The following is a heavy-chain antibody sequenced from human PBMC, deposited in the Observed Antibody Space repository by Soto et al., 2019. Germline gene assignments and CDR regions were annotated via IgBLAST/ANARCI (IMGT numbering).Heavy chain of an antibody. CDR1: GGSISSYY. CDR2: IYYSGST. V-gene: IGHV4-59*01. CDR3: ARSLTVTMYYFDY. D-gene: IGHD4-17*01. Sequence: PSETLSLTCFVSGGSISSYYWSWIRQPPGKGLEWIGYIYYSGSTNYNPSLKSRVTISVDTSKNQFSLKLSSVTAADTAVYYCARSLTVTMYYFDYWGQGTPVTVSS. J-gene: IGHJ4*02.